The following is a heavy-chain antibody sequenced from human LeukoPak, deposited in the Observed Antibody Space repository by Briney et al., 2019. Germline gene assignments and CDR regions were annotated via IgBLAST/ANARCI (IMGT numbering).Heavy chain of an antibody. CDR1: GGSISSYY. D-gene: IGHD1-26*01. J-gene: IGHJ5*02. Sequence: SETLSLTCTVSGGSISSYYWSWIRQPPGKGLEWIGYIYYSGSTNYNPSLKSRVTISVDASKNQFSLELNSVTPADTAVYYLARGGKHWPQWWFDPWGRGTLVSVSS. CDR3: ARGGKHWPQWWFDP. CDR2: IYYSGST. V-gene: IGHV4-59*01.